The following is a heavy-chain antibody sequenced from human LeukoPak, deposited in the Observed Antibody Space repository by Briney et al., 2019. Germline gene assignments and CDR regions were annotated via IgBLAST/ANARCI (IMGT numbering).Heavy chain of an antibody. J-gene: IGHJ4*02. CDR3: ARAPLIYDTRGYSSGWFDY. D-gene: IGHD3-22*01. V-gene: IGHV1-69*05. Sequence: PGSSVKVSCKASGGTFNTYAISWVRQAPGQGLEWMGGIIPISGTVNYAQKVQGRVTISTGESTSTAYMELSSLRSEDTAVYHCARAPLIYDTRGYSSGWFDYWGQGTLVTVSS. CDR2: IIPISGTV. CDR1: GGTFNTYA.